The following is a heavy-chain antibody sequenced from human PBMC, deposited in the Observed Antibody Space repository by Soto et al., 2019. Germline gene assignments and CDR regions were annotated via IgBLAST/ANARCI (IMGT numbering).Heavy chain of an antibody. CDR2: IKQDGSEK. D-gene: IGHD3-10*01. CDR3: ARDSGEATQPLNYYFYGMDV. V-gene: IGHV3-7*01. J-gene: IGHJ6*02. CDR1: GFTFSSYW. Sequence: GGSLRFSCAASGFTFSSYWMSWVRQAPGKGLEWVANIKQDGSEKYYVDSVKGRFTISRDNAKNSLYLQMNSLRAEDTAVYYCARDSGEATQPLNYYFYGMDVWGQGTTVTVSS.